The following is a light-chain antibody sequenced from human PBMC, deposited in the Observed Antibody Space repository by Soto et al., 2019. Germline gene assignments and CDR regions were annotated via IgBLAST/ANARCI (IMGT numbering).Light chain of an antibody. Sequence: DIQMTQSPSSLSASVGDRVTITRRASQSISSYLNWYQQKPGKAPKLLIYAASSLQSGVPSRFSGSGSGTDFTLTISHLQPEDFATYYCQQSYSTPYTFGQGTKLEIK. CDR3: QQSYSTPYT. CDR1: QSISSY. J-gene: IGKJ2*01. CDR2: AAS. V-gene: IGKV1-39*01.